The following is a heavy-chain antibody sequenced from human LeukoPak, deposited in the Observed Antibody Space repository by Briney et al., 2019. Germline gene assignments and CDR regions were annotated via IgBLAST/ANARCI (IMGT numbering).Heavy chain of an antibody. CDR1: GGSISSSSYY. V-gene: IGHV4-39*01. CDR2: IYYSGSP. Sequence: SETLSLTCTVSGGSISSSSYYWGGIRQPPGKGLEWIGSIYYSGSPYYNPSLKSRVTISVDTSKNQFSLKLSSVTAADTAVYYCARQFIVGAIYFDYWGQGTLVTVSS. CDR3: ARQFIVGAIYFDY. D-gene: IGHD1-26*01. J-gene: IGHJ4*02.